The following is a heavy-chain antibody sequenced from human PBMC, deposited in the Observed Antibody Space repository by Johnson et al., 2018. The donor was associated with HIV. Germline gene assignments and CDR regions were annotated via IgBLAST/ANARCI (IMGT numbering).Heavy chain of an antibody. Sequence: QMLLVESGGGVVQPGGSLRLSCAASGFTFSIYGMHWVRQAPGKGLERVAVISYDGSNKYYADSVKGRFTISRDNSKNTLYLQMNSLRAEDAAVYYCARVTMIVVVMQAFDIWGQGAMVTVSS. CDR1: GFTFSIYG. CDR2: ISYDGSNK. V-gene: IGHV3-30*19. J-gene: IGHJ3*02. CDR3: ARVTMIVVVMQAFDI. D-gene: IGHD3-22*01.